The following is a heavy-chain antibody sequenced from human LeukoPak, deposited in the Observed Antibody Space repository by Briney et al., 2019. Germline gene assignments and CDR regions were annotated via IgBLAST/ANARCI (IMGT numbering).Heavy chain of an antibody. J-gene: IGHJ4*02. Sequence: GGTLRLSCAASGFTFSSYAMHWVRQAPGKGLEWVAVISYDGSNKYYADSVKGRFTISRDNSKNTLYLQMNSLRAEDTAVYYCARDRTYYYDSSGPSPIWGQGTLLTVSS. CDR3: ARDRTYYYDSSGPSPI. D-gene: IGHD3-22*01. V-gene: IGHV3-30-3*01. CDR1: GFTFSSYA. CDR2: ISYDGSNK.